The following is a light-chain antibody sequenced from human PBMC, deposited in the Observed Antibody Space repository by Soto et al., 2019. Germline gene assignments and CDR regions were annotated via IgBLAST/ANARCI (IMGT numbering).Light chain of an antibody. V-gene: IGLV2-14*01. CDR2: DVS. CDR3: SSYTSSSTPV. Sequence: QPVLTQPASVSGSPGQSSTISCTRTSSDVGGYNYVSWYQQHPGKAPKLMIYDVSNRPSGVSNRFSGSKSGNTASLTISGLQAEDEADYYCSSYTSSSTPVFGTGTKVTVL. CDR1: SSDVGGYNY. J-gene: IGLJ1*01.